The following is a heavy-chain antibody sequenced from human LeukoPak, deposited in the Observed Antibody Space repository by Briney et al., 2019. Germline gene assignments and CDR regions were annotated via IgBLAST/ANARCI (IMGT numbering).Heavy chain of an antibody. CDR3: AKDPLWFGESLYYFDY. J-gene: IGHJ4*02. CDR2: ISGSGGST. V-gene: IGHV3-23*01. CDR1: GGSISSYY. D-gene: IGHD3-10*01. Sequence: SSETLSLTCTVSGGSISSYYWSWVRQAPGKGLEWVSGISGSGGSTYSAGSVKGRFIISRDNSKNMLYLQMNSLRAEDTAVYYCAKDPLWFGESLYYFDYWGQGTLVTVSS.